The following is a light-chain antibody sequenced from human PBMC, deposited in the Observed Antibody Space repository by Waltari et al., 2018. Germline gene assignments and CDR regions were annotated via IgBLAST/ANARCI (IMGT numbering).Light chain of an antibody. CDR1: SGSVSYNYY. CDR3: VLYVGGGSWV. Sequence: QTVVTQEPSFSVSPGGTVTLTCGLISGSVSYNYYPIWFQQTPGQAPRTLIYSTNTRSSGVSDRFSGSILGNKAALTITGAQANDESDYYCVLYVGGGSWVFGGGTKLTVL. CDR2: STN. J-gene: IGLJ3*02. V-gene: IGLV8-61*01.